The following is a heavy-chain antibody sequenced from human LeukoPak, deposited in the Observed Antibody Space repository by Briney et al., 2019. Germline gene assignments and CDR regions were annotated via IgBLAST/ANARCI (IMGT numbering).Heavy chain of an antibody. D-gene: IGHD6-13*01. V-gene: IGHV3-7*03. Sequence: GGSLRLSCAASGFPFNAYWMTWVRQAPGKGLEWVDNIRQDGDTKYYVDSVKDRFTISRDNAMNSLYLRMNSLRAEDTAIYYCARSLPYGTTWYGRSDFWGQGTLVTVSS. CDR3: ARSLPYGTTWYGRSDF. CDR2: IRQDGDTK. J-gene: IGHJ4*02. CDR1: GFPFNAYW.